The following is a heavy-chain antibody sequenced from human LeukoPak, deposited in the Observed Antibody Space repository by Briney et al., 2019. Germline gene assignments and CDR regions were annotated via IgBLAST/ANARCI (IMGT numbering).Heavy chain of an antibody. CDR3: ARDPLTGSYFRSFWFDP. Sequence: GASVKVSCKASGYTFTGYYMHWVRQAPGQGLEWMGRINPNSGGTNYAQKFQGRVTMTRDTSISTAYMELSRLRSEDTAVYYCARDPLTGSYFRSFWFDPWGQGTLVTVSS. CDR2: INPNSGGT. CDR1: GYTFTGYY. V-gene: IGHV1-2*06. D-gene: IGHD1-26*01. J-gene: IGHJ5*02.